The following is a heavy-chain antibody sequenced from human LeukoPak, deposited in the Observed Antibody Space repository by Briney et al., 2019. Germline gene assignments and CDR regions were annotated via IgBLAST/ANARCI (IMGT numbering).Heavy chain of an antibody. D-gene: IGHD3-3*01. CDR3: AKDPPRLRFLEWHHDAFDI. Sequence: GGSLRLSCAASGFTFSSYAMSWVRQAPGKGLEWVSAISGSGGSTYYADSVKGRFTISRDNSKNTLYLQMNSLRAEDTAVYYCAKDPPRLRFLEWHHDAFDIWGQGTMVTVSS. CDR2: ISGSGGST. CDR1: GFTFSSYA. V-gene: IGHV3-23*01. J-gene: IGHJ3*02.